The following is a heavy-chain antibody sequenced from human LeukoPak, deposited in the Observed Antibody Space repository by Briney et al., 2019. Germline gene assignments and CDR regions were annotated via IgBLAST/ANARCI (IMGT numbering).Heavy chain of an antibody. Sequence: GASVKVSCKASGYTFTSYGISWVRQAPGQGLEWMGWISAYNGNTNYAQKLQGRVTMTTDTSTSTAYMELRSLRSDDTAVYYCARLWWELLRGGVGGWFDPWGQGTLVTVSS. J-gene: IGHJ5*02. CDR3: ARLWWELLRGGVGGWFDP. V-gene: IGHV1-18*01. D-gene: IGHD1-26*01. CDR2: ISAYNGNT. CDR1: GYTFTSYG.